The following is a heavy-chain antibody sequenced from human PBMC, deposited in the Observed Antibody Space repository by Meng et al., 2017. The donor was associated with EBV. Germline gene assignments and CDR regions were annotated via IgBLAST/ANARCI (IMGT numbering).Heavy chain of an antibody. CDR3: ARGDYTNYPRWFDP. CDR2: IYYTGST. CDR1: GGSVNNESYY. J-gene: IGHJ5*02. V-gene: IGHV4-61*01. Sequence: QVQLQESGSGLVKSSGNLSFTCTVSGGSVNNESYYWGWIRQPPGKGLEYIGYIYYTGSTNYNSSLKSRVTISLDKSKNQFSLKLTSLTAADTAIYYCARGDYTNYPRWFDPWGQGTMVTVSA. D-gene: IGHD4-11*01.